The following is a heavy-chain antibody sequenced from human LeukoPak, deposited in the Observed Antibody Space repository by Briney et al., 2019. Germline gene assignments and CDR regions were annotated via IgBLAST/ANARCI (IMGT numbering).Heavy chain of an antibody. CDR1: GDSVSNNSAA. CDR3: ASITMVRGVSAFDI. CDR2: TYYRSKWYN. V-gene: IGHV6-1*01. J-gene: IGHJ3*02. D-gene: IGHD3-10*01. Sequence: SQTLSLTCAIPGDSVSNNSAAWNWIRQSPSRGLEWLGRTYYRSKWYNDYAVSVKSRITINPDTSKNQFSLQLNSVTPEDTAVYYCASITMVRGVSAFDIWGQGTMVTVSS.